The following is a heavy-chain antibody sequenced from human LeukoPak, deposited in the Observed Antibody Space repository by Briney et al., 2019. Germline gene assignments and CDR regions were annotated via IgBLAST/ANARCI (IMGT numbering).Heavy chain of an antibody. CDR1: GFRFSDYY. CDR2: MSSTGNTI. Sequence: PGGSLRLSCAASGFRFSDYYMNWIRQAPGKGLEWVSYMSSTGNTIYYADSVKGRFTISRDNAKNSLYLQMNSLRAEDTAVYYCARDPRPYYDSGSYYIYYFDYWGQGTLVTVSS. CDR3: ARDPRPYYDSGSYYIYYFDY. D-gene: IGHD3-22*01. J-gene: IGHJ4*02. V-gene: IGHV3-11*04.